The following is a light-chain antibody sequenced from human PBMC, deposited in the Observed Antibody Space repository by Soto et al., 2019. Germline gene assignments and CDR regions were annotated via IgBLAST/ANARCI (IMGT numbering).Light chain of an antibody. CDR2: VNT. CDR1: SSNIGAGYD. J-gene: IGLJ3*02. V-gene: IGLV1-40*01. CDR3: QSYDSSLFWV. Sequence: QSVLTQPPSVSGAPGQRVTISCTGSSSNIGAGYDVHWYQHLPGTAPKLLIYVNTNRPSGVPDRFSGSKSGTSASLAITGLQAEDEADYYCQSYDSSLFWVFGGGTKVNVL.